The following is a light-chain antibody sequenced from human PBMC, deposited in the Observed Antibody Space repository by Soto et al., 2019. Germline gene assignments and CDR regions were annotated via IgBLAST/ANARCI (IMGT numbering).Light chain of an antibody. J-gene: IGKJ1*01. CDR2: GVS. V-gene: IGKV3-20*01. Sequence: EIVLTQSPDTLSLSPGERATLSCRASQTVTSGYLAWYQQKPGQDPRLLIYGVSTGATGIPDSVSGSGSWGDVTLPTIRREEQEFSVYFWHVYGSSSWTFGLGTRVEVK. CDR1: QTVTSGY. CDR3: HVYGSSSWT.